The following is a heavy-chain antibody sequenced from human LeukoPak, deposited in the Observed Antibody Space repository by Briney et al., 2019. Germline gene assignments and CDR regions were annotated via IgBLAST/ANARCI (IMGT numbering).Heavy chain of an antibody. Sequence: GRSLRFSCAASGFTFRDYDMHWVRQVPGRGLEWVSAIGIGDDTHYPDSVKGRFTISRENAKNSLYLQMNTLRDGDTAVYYCIRGGIRVSGIDAFDIWGQGTMVTVSS. CDR3: IRGGIRVSGIDAFDI. CDR1: GFTFRDYD. CDR2: IGIGDDT. V-gene: IGHV3-13*01. D-gene: IGHD5/OR15-5a*01. J-gene: IGHJ3*02.